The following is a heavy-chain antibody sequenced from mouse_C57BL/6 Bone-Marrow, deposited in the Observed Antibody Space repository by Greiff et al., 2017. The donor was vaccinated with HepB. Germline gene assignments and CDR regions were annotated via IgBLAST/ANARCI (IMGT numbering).Heavy chain of an antibody. CDR3: ARAYDYRFAY. CDR2: ISSGSSTI. J-gene: IGHJ3*01. CDR1: GFTFSDYG. V-gene: IGHV5-17*01. Sequence: EVKVVESGGGLVKPGGSLKLSCAASGFTFSDYGMHWVRQAPEKGLEWVAYISSGSSTIYYADTVKGRFTISRDNAKNTLFLQMTSLRSEDTAMYYCARAYDYRFAYWGQGTLVTVSA. D-gene: IGHD2-4*01.